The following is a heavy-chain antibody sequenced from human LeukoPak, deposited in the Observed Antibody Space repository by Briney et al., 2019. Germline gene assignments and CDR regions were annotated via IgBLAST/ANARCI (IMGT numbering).Heavy chain of an antibody. D-gene: IGHD5-24*01. V-gene: IGHV3-48*01. CDR3: TDGYNYN. Sequence: GGSLRLSCAASGFTFSSYSMNWVRQAPGKGLEWVSYISSSSSTIYYADSVKGRFTISRDNAKNSLYLQMNSLKTEDTAVYYCTDGYNYNWGQGTLVTVSS. CDR2: ISSSSSTI. J-gene: IGHJ4*02. CDR1: GFTFSSYS.